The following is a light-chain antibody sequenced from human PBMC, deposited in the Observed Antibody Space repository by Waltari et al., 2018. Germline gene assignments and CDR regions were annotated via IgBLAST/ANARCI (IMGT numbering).Light chain of an antibody. V-gene: IGKV4-1*01. Sequence: VMTQSPDFLTVSLGERATINCKSSQSLLYSSNNKNYLAWYQQKLGQPPNLLIYWASTRKSGVPDRFSGSGSGTDFTLTISSLQAEDVAVYYCQQYYGTPPTFGQGTKVDIK. CDR2: WAS. CDR3: QQYYGTPPT. CDR1: QSLLYSSNNKNY. J-gene: IGKJ1*01.